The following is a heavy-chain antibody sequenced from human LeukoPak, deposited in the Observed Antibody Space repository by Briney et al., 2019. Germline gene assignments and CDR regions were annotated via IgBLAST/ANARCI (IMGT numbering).Heavy chain of an antibody. V-gene: IGHV3-15*01. CDR2: VKGKTDGGTT. J-gene: IGHJ4*02. Sequence: GGSLRLSCAASGFTFTNAWMSWVRQAPGKGLEWVGRVKGKTDGGTTGYAAPVKGRFTISRDDLKNTMYLQMNSLKTEDTAMYYCTSHILTGDFDYWGQGTLVTVSS. CDR1: GFTFTNAW. CDR3: TSHILTGDFDY. D-gene: IGHD7-27*01.